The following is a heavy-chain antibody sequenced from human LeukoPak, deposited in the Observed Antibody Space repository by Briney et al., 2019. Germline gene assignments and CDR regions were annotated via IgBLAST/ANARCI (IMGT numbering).Heavy chain of an antibody. CDR3: ATSRPEYSGSYYAIDY. V-gene: IGHV4-59*01. CDR2: IYYTGST. CDR1: GGSISSYY. J-gene: IGHJ4*02. D-gene: IGHD1-26*01. Sequence: SETLSLTCTVSGGSISSYYWSWIRQPPGKGVEWIGYIYYTGSTNYNPSLKSRVTISVDTSKNQFSLKLSSVTAADTAVYYCATSRPEYSGSYYAIDYWGQGTLVTVSS.